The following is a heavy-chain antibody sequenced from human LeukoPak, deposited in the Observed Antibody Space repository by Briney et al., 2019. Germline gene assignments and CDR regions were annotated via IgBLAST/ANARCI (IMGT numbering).Heavy chain of an antibody. J-gene: IGHJ4*02. V-gene: IGHV4-34*01. D-gene: IGHD6-19*01. CDR3: ARGSTVAGRMWGYYFDY. CDR2: INHSGST. Sequence: SETLSLTCAVYGGSFSGYYWSWIRQPPGKGLEWIGEINHSGSTNYNPSLKSRVTILVDTSKNQFSLKLSSVTAADTAVYYCARGSTVAGRMWGYYFDYWGQGALVTVSS. CDR1: GGSFSGYY.